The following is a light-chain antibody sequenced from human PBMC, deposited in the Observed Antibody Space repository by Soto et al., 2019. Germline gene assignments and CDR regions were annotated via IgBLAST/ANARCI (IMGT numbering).Light chain of an antibody. V-gene: IGKV2-30*01. Sequence: DVVMTQSPLSLPVTLGQPASISCRSSQSLVYSDGNTYLNRFQQRPGQSPRRLIYKVSNRDSGVPDRCSGSGSGTDFTRKISRVEAEDVGVYYCMQDRRTFGQGTKVEIK. CDR2: KVS. CDR1: QSLVYSDGNTY. J-gene: IGKJ1*01. CDR3: MQDRRT.